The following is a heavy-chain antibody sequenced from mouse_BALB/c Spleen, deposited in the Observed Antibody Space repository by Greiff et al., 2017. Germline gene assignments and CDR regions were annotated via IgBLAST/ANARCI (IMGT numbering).Heavy chain of an antibody. V-gene: IGHV5-4*02. J-gene: IGHJ4*01. CDR1: GFTFSDYY. D-gene: IGHD2-14*01. CDR3: AREGYDGAMDY. CDR2: ISDGGSYT. Sequence: EVKLVESGGGLVKPGGSLKLSCAASGFTFSDYYMYWVRQTPEKRLEWVATISDGGSYTYYPDSVKGRFTISRDNAKNNLYLQMSSLKSEDTAMYYCAREGYDGAMDYWGQGTSVTVSS.